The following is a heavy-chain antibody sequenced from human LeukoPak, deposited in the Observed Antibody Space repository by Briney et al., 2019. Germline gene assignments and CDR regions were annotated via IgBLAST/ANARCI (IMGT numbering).Heavy chain of an antibody. D-gene: IGHD2-15*01. V-gene: IGHV4-61*01. J-gene: IGHJ6*02. CDR3: ARDAGYCSGGSCPPRQYYYYGMDV. Sequence: SETLSLTCTVSGGSVSSGSYYWSWIRQPPGKGLEWIGYIYYSGSTNYNPSLKSRVTISVDTSKNQFSLKLSSVTAADTAVYYCARDAGYCSGGSCPPRQYYYYGMDVWGQGTTVTVSS. CDR1: GGSVSSGSYY. CDR2: IYYSGST.